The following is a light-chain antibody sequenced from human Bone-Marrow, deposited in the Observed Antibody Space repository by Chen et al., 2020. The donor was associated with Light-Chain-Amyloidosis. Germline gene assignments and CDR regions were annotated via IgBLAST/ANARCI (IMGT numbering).Light chain of an antibody. CDR2: SDA. CDR1: NSNIGGNP. CDR3: AAWDDSLNSYV. Sequence: QSVLTQPPSASETPGPRVSISCSGSNSNIGGNPVNWYQQFPGTAPKLLLYSDAQRPSGVPDRFSGSKSGTSASLAISGLQSDDEADYYCAAWDDSLNSYVFGAGTQVTVL. J-gene: IGLJ1*01. V-gene: IGLV1-44*01.